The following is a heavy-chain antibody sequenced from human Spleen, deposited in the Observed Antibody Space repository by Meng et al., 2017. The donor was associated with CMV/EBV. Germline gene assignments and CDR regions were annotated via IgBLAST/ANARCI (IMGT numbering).Heavy chain of an antibody. CDR2: VNPNSGGT. V-gene: IGHV1-2*02. D-gene: IGHD1-26*01. J-gene: IGHJ4*02. CDR1: GYNFILYY. CDR3: ARAGVGAASAFDY. Sequence: ASVKVSCKTSGYNFILYYTHWVRQAPGQGLEWMGWVNPNSGGTNYAQNFQGRVTMTRDTSINTVCMELSSLRSDDTAVYYCARAGVGAASAFDYWGQGTLVTVSS.